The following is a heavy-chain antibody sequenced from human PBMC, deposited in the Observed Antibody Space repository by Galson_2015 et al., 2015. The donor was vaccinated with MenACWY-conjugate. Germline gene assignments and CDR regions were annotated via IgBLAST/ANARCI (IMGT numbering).Heavy chain of an antibody. CDR2: MSYDGSNK. CDR3: ARGRSRPLAYAFDI. V-gene: IGHV3-30*01. CDR1: GFTFSSYT. J-gene: IGHJ3*02. Sequence: SLRLSCAASGFTFSSYTMHWVRQAPGKGLEWVAVMSYDGSNKYYADSVKGRFTISRDNSKNTLYLQMDSLRAEDTAVYYCARGRSRPLAYAFDIWGPGTMVTVS. D-gene: IGHD1-26*01.